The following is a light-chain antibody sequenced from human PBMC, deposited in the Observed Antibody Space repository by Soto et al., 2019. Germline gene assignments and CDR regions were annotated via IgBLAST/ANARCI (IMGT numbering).Light chain of an antibody. CDR2: DAS. CDR3: QQYNNWPL. Sequence: EIVMTQSPATLSLSPWERATLSCRASQTIDNTLAWYQRKPGQAPRLLIYDASTRATGVPARFSGSGSGTEFTLTIGSLQSEDFAVYYCQQYNNWPLFGPGTKVHI. V-gene: IGKV3-15*01. CDR1: QTIDNT. J-gene: IGKJ3*01.